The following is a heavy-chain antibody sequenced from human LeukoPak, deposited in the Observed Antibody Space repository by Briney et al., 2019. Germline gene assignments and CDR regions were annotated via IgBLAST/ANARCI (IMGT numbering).Heavy chain of an antibody. V-gene: IGHV4-4*02. CDR2: IYHSGST. CDR1: GGSISSSNW. J-gene: IGHJ4*02. CDR3: ANAVSSGSDFDY. Sequence: SETLSLTFAVSGGSISSSNWWSWVRQPPGKGLEWIGEIYHSGSTNYNPSLKSRVTISVDKSKNQFSLKLSSVTAADTAVYYCANAVSSGSDFDYWGQGTLVTVSS. D-gene: IGHD3-22*01.